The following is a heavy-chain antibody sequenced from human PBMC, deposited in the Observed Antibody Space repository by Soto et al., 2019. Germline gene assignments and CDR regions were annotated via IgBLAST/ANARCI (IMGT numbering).Heavy chain of an antibody. Sequence: QVQLQESGPGLVKPSQTLSLTCTVSGGSINSGGSYWTWIRQPPGKGLEWIGYIYYSGTTYYNPSRKSRVTISIDTSNNQFSLKLSSVTAADTAVYYCARDLTGYSYFDYWGQGTLVTVSS. CDR1: GGSINSGGSY. J-gene: IGHJ4*02. V-gene: IGHV4-31*03. D-gene: IGHD3-9*01. CDR3: ARDLTGYSYFDY. CDR2: IYYSGTT.